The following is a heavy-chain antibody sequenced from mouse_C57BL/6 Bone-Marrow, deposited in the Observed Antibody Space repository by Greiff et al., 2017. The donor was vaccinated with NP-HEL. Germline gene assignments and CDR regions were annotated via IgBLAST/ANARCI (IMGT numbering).Heavy chain of an antibody. D-gene: IGHD1-1*01. CDR3: ARSGTTVVAPFDD. V-gene: IGHV1-72*01. CDR2: IDPNSGGT. J-gene: IGHJ2*01. CDR1: GYTFTSYW. Sequence: QVQLKQPGAELVKPGASVKLSCKASGYTFTSYWMHWVTQRPGRGLEWIGRIDPNSGGTKYHEKFKSKATLPVYKPSSTAYMQLSSLTSEDSAVYYCARSGTTVVAPFDDWGQGTTLTVSS.